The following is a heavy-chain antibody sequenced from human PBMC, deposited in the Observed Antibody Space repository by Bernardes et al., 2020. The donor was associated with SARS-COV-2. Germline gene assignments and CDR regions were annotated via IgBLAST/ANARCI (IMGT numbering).Heavy chain of an antibody. Sequence: GWSLRLSCAASGFTFSSYWMHWVRQAPGKGLVWVSRINSDGSSTSYADSVKGRFTISRDNAKNTLYLQMNSLRAEDTAVYYCARDHSTYYCSSTSCSPADYYGMDVWGQGTTVTVSS. CDR2: INSDGSST. D-gene: IGHD2-2*01. J-gene: IGHJ6*02. V-gene: IGHV3-74*01. CDR1: GFTFSSYW. CDR3: ARDHSTYYCSSTSCSPADYYGMDV.